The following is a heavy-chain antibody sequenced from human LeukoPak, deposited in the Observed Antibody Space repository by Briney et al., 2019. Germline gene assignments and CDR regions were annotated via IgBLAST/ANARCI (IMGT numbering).Heavy chain of an antibody. V-gene: IGHV4-34*01. CDR3: ASLMTTVTYDVFDI. J-gene: IGHJ3*02. Sequence: NPSETLSLTCAVYGRSGSFNDYYWNWIRQSPGKGLEWIGEINHSGGTHYHPSLKSRVTISVDTSKNQFSLRLRSVTAADTAVYYCASLMTTVTYDVFDIWGQGTIVTVSS. D-gene: IGHD4-17*01. CDR2: INHSGGT. CDR1: GRSGSFNDYY.